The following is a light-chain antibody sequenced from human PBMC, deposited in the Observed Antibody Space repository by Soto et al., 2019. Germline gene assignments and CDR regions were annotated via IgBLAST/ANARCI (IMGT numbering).Light chain of an antibody. CDR2: STN. CDR3: ASWDDSLSGLYV. J-gene: IGLJ1*01. Sequence: QSVLTQPPSSSGTPGQRVTISCSGSSSNIGSNSVSWYRQLPGAAPKLLIYSTNQRPSGVPDQFSGSKSGTSASLAISRLQSDDEADYFCASWDDSLSGLYVFGSGTQLTVL. V-gene: IGLV1-44*01. CDR1: SSNIGSNS.